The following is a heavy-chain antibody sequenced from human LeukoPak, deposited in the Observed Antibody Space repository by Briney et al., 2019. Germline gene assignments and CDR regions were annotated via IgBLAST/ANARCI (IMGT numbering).Heavy chain of an antibody. J-gene: IGHJ4*02. CDR1: GGSISSYY. Sequence: SETLSLTCTVSGGSISSYYWSWIRQPPGKGLEWIGYIYYSGSTNYNPSLKSRVTISVDTSKNQFSLKLSSVTAADTAVYYCARSPYYYDSSGYYLLALFDYWGQGTLVTVSS. D-gene: IGHD3-22*01. V-gene: IGHV4-59*01. CDR2: IYYSGST. CDR3: ARSPYYYDSSGYYLLALFDY.